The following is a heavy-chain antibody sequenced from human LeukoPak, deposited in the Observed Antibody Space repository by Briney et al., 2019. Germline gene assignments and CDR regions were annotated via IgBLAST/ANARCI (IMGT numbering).Heavy chain of an antibody. CDR3: AKWGYFDWLYYFDY. CDR1: GFTFSDYG. J-gene: IGHJ4*02. CDR2: ISGSGGST. D-gene: IGHD3-9*01. V-gene: IGHV3-23*01. Sequence: GGSLRLSCAASGFTFSDYGMSWVRQAPGKGLEWVSGISGSGGSTYYADSVKGRFTISRDKSKNTLYLQMNSLRAEDTAVYYCAKWGYFDWLYYFDYWGQGTLVTVSS.